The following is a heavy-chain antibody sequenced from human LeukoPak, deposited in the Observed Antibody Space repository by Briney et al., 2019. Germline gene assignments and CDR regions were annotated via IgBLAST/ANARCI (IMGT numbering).Heavy chain of an antibody. V-gene: IGHV3-30*18. Sequence: GGSLRLSCAASGFXFSNYAIHWVRQAPGKGLEWVAVIPFDGSNKHYADSVMGRFTISRDNSKNTLYLQMNSLRAEDTAVYYCAKDSPTYYYAMDVWGLGTTVTVSS. CDR3: AKDSPTYYYAMDV. CDR1: GFXFSNYA. CDR2: IPFDGSNK. J-gene: IGHJ6*02.